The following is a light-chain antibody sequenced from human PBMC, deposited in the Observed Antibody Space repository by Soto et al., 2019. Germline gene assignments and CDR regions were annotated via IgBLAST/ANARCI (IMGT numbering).Light chain of an antibody. V-gene: IGLV2-14*03. CDR1: GSDIGSYNY. CDR3: NSYTSASTYV. J-gene: IGLJ1*01. CDR2: DVT. Sequence: HSALTKPASVYGSPGQSITISCTGTGSDIGSYNYVSWYQHHPGKVPKFIIYDVTNRPSGVSDRFSGSKSGNTASLTISGLQAEDEADYYCNSYTSASTYVFGTGTKVTVL.